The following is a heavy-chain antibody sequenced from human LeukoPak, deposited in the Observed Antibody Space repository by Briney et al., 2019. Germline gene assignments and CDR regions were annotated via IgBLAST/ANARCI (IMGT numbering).Heavy chain of an antibody. Sequence: GGSLRLSCAASGFTFSSYAMHWDRQAPGKGLEYVSAISSNGGSTYYANSVKGRFTISRDNSKNTLYLQMGSLRAEDMAVYYCARGGRPFDYWGQGTLVTVSS. V-gene: IGHV3-64*01. CDR1: GFTFSSYA. J-gene: IGHJ4*02. CDR3: ARGGRPFDY. CDR2: ISSNGGST.